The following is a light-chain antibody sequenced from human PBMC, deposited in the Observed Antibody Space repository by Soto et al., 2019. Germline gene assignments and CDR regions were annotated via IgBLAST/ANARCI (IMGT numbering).Light chain of an antibody. Sequence: SYELTQPPSVSVAPGQTARITCGGNNIGSKSVHWYQQKPGQAPVLVVYADDDRPSGIPERISGSNSGNTATLTISRVEAGDEADYYCQLWDSTRDPHVFGSGTKVTVL. J-gene: IGLJ1*01. CDR1: NIGSKS. V-gene: IGLV3-21*02. CDR3: QLWDSTRDPHV. CDR2: ADD.